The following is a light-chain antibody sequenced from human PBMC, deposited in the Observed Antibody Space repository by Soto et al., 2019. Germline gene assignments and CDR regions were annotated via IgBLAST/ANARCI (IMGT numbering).Light chain of an antibody. J-gene: IGKJ2*01. CDR3: QQYYSYPYT. CDR1: QGISSY. Sequence: AIQMTQSPSSFSASTGDRVTITCRASQGISSYLAWYQRKPGKAPKLLIYDASTLQSGVPSRFSGSGSGTDFTLTISWLQSEDFASYYCQQYYSYPYTFGQGTKLEIK. V-gene: IGKV1-8*01. CDR2: DAS.